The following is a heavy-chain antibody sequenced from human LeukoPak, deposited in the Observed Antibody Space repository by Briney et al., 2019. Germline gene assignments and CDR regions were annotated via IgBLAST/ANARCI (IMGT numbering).Heavy chain of an antibody. D-gene: IGHD3-22*01. J-gene: IGHJ1*01. Sequence: GGSLRLSCEASGFSINMYSMNWVRQAPGQGREGVSSISHSSEYIYYGDSAKGRFTISRDNSKNTLYLQMNSLRAEDTAVYYCARDGYYYDSSGYYYSAEYFQHWGQGTLVTVSS. CDR2: ISHSSEYI. CDR1: GFSINMYS. CDR3: ARDGYYYDSSGYYYSAEYFQH. V-gene: IGHV3-21*04.